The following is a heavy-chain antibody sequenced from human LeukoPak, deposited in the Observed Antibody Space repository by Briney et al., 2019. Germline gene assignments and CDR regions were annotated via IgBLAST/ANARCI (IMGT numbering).Heavy chain of an antibody. CDR3: AKATGYLL. CDR2: ISNSGGTT. Sequence: GGSLRLSCAASGFTFSSYAMSWVRQAPGKGLEWVSTISNSGGTTNYADSVKGRFTISRDDSENTLYLQMNSLRAEDTAVYYCAKATGYLLWGQGTLVTVSS. J-gene: IGHJ4*02. CDR1: GFTFSSYA. V-gene: IGHV3-23*01. D-gene: IGHD1-14*01.